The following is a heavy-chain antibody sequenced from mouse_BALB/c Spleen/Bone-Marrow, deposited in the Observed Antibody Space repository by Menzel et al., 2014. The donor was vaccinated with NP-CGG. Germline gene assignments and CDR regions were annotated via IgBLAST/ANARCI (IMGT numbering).Heavy chain of an antibody. J-gene: IGHJ2*01. CDR2: INSYGGST. D-gene: IGHD1-1*01. Sequence: EVKLMESGGGLVKLGGSLKLSCAASGFTFSSYYMSWARQTPEKRLELVAAINSYGGSTYYPDTVKGRFTISRDNAKNTLYLQMSSLKSEDTALYYCAGSYYGSTFDYWGQGTTLTVSS. CDR1: GFTFSSYY. CDR3: AGSYYGSTFDY. V-gene: IGHV5-6-2*01.